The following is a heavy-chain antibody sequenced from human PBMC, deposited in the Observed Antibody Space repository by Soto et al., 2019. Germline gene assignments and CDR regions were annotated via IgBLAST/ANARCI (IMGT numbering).Heavy chain of an antibody. CDR3: ARCVGSASYCNQYNWFDP. J-gene: IGHJ5*02. CDR1: GYTFTNYG. D-gene: IGHD3-10*01. CDR2: ISAYNGNT. Sequence: SVKVSCKASGYTFTNYGISWVRQAPGQGLEWMGWISAYNGNTKYAQKFQGRVTMTTDTSTSTAYMELRSLRSDDTAVYYCARCVGSASYCNQYNWFDPWGQGTLVTVSS. V-gene: IGHV1-18*01.